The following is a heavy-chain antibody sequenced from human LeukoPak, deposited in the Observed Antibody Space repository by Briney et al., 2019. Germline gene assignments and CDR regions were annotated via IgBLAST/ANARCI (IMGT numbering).Heavy chain of an antibody. CDR2: INPNSGGT. Sequence: ASVKVSCKASGYTFTGYYMHWVRQAPGQGLEWMGWINPNSGGTNYAQKFQGRVTMTRDTSISTAYMGLSRLRSDDTAVYYCARGGLDGSGKIPGNAFDIWGQGTMVTVSS. CDR1: GYTFTGYY. V-gene: IGHV1-2*02. D-gene: IGHD3-10*01. J-gene: IGHJ3*02. CDR3: ARGGLDGSGKIPGNAFDI.